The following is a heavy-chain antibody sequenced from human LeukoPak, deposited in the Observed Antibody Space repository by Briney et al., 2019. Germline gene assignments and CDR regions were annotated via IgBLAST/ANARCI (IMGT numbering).Heavy chain of an antibody. V-gene: IGHV3-23*01. CDR3: AKGSVNYDILTGSYFDY. D-gene: IGHD3-9*01. CDR1: GFTFNTYA. J-gene: IGHJ4*02. CDR2: ISGSGENT. Sequence: PGGSLRLSCAASGFTFNTYATNWVRQAPGKGLEWVSSISGSGENTYYADSVKGRFTISRDNSKNTLSLQMNSLRAEDTAVYYCAKGSVNYDILTGSYFDYWGRGTLVTVSS.